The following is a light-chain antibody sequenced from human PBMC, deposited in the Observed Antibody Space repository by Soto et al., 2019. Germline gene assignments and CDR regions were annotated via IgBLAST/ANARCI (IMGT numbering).Light chain of an antibody. CDR3: QQYGSSPPRLT. Sequence: EIVLMQSPGTLSLSPGERATLSCRASQSVSSSYLAWYQQKPGQAPRLLIYGASSRATGIPDRFSGSGSGTVFTLTISRLEPEDFAVYYCQQYGSSPPRLTFGGGTKVEIK. CDR2: GAS. J-gene: IGKJ4*01. V-gene: IGKV3-20*01. CDR1: QSVSSSY.